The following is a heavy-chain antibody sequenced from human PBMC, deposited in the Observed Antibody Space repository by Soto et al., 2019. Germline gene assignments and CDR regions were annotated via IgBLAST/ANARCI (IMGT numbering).Heavy chain of an antibody. D-gene: IGHD6-25*01. CDR2: IYYSGST. V-gene: IGHV4-31*03. CDR1: GGSISSGNYY. J-gene: IGHJ4*02. CDR3: ARGYIGRYAGGYFDS. Sequence: QVELQESGPGPVKPSQTLSLTCTVSGGSISSGNYYWSWIRRHPGKGLGGIGYIYYSGSTYYNPPLKSRVTTSVDTSKNQFSLKLSSVTAADTAVYYCARGYIGRYAGGYFDSWGRGAPVSVSS.